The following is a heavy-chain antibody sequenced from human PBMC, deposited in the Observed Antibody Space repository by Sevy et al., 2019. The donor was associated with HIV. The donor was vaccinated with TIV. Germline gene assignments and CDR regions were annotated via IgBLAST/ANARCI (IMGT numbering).Heavy chain of an antibody. J-gene: IGHJ6*03. V-gene: IGHV3-23*01. Sequence: GESLKISCAASGFTFSNYAMSWVRQAPGKGLEWVSSLSGSGASTYYADSVKGRFTISRDNSKNTLYLHMNSLRVEDTAVYYCAKNPAVGSYYDMDVWGKGTTVTVSS. D-gene: IGHD1-26*01. CDR1: GFTFSNYA. CDR2: LSGSGAST. CDR3: AKNPAVGSYYDMDV.